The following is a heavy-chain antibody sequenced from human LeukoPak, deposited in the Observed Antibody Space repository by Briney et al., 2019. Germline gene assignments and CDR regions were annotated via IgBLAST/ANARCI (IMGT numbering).Heavy chain of an antibody. CDR3: ARPNITSYYDSRGYDAFDV. D-gene: IGHD3-22*01. CDR1: GYRFNAYW. CDR2: IYPDDSDT. Sequence: GESLKISCKGSGYRFNAYWIAWVRQMPRKGLEWMGIIYPDDSDTRYSPSFQGQVTISADKSVRTAYLQWSSLKASDTAMYYCARPNITSYYDSRGYDAFDVWGQGTMVTVSS. J-gene: IGHJ3*01. V-gene: IGHV5-51*01.